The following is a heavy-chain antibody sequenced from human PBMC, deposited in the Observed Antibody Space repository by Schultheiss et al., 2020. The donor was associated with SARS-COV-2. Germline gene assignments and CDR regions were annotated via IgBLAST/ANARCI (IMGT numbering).Heavy chain of an antibody. CDR1: GFTFSSYG. J-gene: IGHJ4*02. CDR2: INHSGST. CDR3: AIGDGNNQIDY. D-gene: IGHD1/OR15-1a*01. Sequence: GSLRLPCAGSGFTFSSYGMHWVRQTPGKGLEWIGEINHSGSTNYNPSLKSRVTISVDTSKNQFSLKLSSVTAADTAVYYCAIGDGNNQIDYWGQGTLVTVSS. V-gene: IGHV4-34*08.